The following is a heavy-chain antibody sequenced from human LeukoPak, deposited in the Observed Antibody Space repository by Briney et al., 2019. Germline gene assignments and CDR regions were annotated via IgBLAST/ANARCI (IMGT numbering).Heavy chain of an antibody. D-gene: IGHD6-19*01. J-gene: IGHJ5*02. CDR1: GFTFSDYA. CDR3: AKGSGSGWYGWFAP. Sequence: GGSLRLSCAASGFTFSDYAMDWVRQAPGKGLEWVSSIEASGGATYYADSVKGRFTISRDNSKNTFYLQMNSLRAEDTAVYYCAKGSGSGWYGWFAPWGQGTLVTVSS. CDR2: IEASGGAT. V-gene: IGHV3-23*01.